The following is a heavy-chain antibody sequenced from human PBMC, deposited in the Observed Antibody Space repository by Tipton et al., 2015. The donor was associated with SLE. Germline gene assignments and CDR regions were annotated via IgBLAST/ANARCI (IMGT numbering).Heavy chain of an antibody. V-gene: IGHV4-38-2*02. J-gene: IGHJ3*02. CDR1: GGSISSGYY. Sequence: TLSLTCTVSGGSISSGYYWGWIRQPPGKGLEWIGSIYYSGSTYYNPSLESRVTISVDTSKNQFFLKLSSVTAADTAVYYCARGNYYDSSGYDAFDIWGQGTMVTVSS. D-gene: IGHD3-22*01. CDR2: IYYSGST. CDR3: ARGNYYDSSGYDAFDI.